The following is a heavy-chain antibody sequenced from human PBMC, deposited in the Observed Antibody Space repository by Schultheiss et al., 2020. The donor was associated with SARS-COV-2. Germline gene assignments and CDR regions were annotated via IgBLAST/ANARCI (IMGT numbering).Heavy chain of an antibody. CDR1: GASISSRSYY. J-gene: IGHJ4*02. CDR2: IYYTGST. CDR3: ATSPGYCTGASCYLPFDS. V-gene: IGHV4-39*01. D-gene: IGHD2-15*01. Sequence: SETLSLTCTVSGASISSRSYYWGWIRQPPGKGLEWIGSIYYTGSTYYNPSLKSRVTMSVDTSKNQFSLRLSSVTAADTAVYYCATSPGYCTGASCYLPFDSWGQGTLVTVSS.